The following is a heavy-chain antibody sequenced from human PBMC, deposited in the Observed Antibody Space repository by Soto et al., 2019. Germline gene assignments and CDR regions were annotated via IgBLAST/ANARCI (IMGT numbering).Heavy chain of an antibody. CDR3: ARQWGDYIYGMDV. CDR1: GGSISSSSYY. CDR2: IYYSGST. Sequence: SETLSLTCTVSGGSISSSSYYWGWIRQPPGKGLEWIGSIYYSGSTYYNPSLKSRVTISVDTSKNQFSLKLSSVTAADTAVYYCARQWGDYIYGMDVWGQGTTVTVSS. J-gene: IGHJ6*02. V-gene: IGHV4-39*01. D-gene: IGHD3-10*01.